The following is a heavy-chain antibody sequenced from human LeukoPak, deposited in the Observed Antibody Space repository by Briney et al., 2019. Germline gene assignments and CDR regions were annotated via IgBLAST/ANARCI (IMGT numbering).Heavy chain of an antibody. CDR3: TRDQSLGQPDAFDI. CDR1: GFTFSSYS. V-gene: IGHV3-21*01. CDR2: ISSRSTYI. J-gene: IGHJ3*02. D-gene: IGHD2-2*01. Sequence: KSGGSLRLSCAASGFTFSSYSMKWVRQAPGKGLEWVSTISSRSTYIYYAGSVKGRFTLSRDNAQNSLCLQMNSLRAEDTAVYYCTRDQSLGQPDAFDIWGQGTMVTVSS.